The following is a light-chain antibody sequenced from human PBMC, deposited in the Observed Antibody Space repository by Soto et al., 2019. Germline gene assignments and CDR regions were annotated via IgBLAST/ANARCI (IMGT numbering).Light chain of an antibody. Sequence: LPMAQSPSSLSASVGDRVTITCRASQTISSWLAWYQQKPGKAPKLLIYKASTLKSGVPSRFSGSGSGTEFTLTISSLQPDDFATYYCQHYNSYSEAFGQGTKV. J-gene: IGKJ1*01. CDR3: QHYNSYSEA. CDR1: QTISSW. V-gene: IGKV1-5*03. CDR2: KAS.